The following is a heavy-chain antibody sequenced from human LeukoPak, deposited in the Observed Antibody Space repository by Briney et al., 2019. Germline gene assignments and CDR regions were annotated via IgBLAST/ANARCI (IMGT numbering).Heavy chain of an antibody. CDR1: GYSISSGYY. V-gene: IGHV4-38-2*02. CDR3: ASGHLWYFGL. CDR2: IYHSGST. J-gene: IGHJ2*01. Sequence: SETLSLTCTVSGYSISSGYYWGWIRQPPGKGLEWIGSIYHSGSTYYNPSLKSRVTISVDTSKNQFSLKLSSVTAADTAVYYCASGHLWYFGLWGRGTLVTVSS.